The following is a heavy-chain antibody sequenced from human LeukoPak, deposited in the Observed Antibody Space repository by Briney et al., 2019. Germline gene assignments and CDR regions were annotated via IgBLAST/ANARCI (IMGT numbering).Heavy chain of an antibody. D-gene: IGHD3-10*01. CDR1: GFTFDDYA. Sequence: RTGGSLRLSCAASGFTFDDYAMHWVRQTPGKGLEWVSLISGVGGSTYYTDSVRGRFTISRDNSQNSLYLQTNSLTTEDTAFYFCAKDLTISGSAWFDPWGQGTLVTVSS. CDR2: ISGVGGST. V-gene: IGHV3-43*02. CDR3: AKDLTISGSAWFDP. J-gene: IGHJ5*02.